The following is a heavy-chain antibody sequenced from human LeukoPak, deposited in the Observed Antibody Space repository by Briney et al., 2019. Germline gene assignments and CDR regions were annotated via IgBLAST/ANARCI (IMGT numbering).Heavy chain of an antibody. D-gene: IGHD5-24*01. V-gene: IGHV3-30-3*01. CDR2: ISYDGSNK. J-gene: IGHJ4*02. Sequence: GGSLGLSCAASGFTFSSYAMHWVRQAPGKGLEWVAVISYDGSNKYYADSVKGRFTISRDNSKNTLYLQMNSLRAEDTAVYYCASPPVEMATIMEDYWGQGTLVTVSS. CDR1: GFTFSSYA. CDR3: ASPPVEMATIMEDY.